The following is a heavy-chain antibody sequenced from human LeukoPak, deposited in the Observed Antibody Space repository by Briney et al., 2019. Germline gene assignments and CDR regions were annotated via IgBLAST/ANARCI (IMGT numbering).Heavy chain of an antibody. CDR2: IYSGGST. CDR1: GFTFSSYS. CDR3: AFSSYYLQGNYYYMDV. Sequence: GGSLRLSCAASGFTFSSYSMNWVRQAPGKGLEWVSVIYSGGSTYYADSVKGRFTISRDNSKSTLYLLMNSLRAEDTAVYYCAFSSYYLQGNYYYMDVWGKGTTVTVSS. V-gene: IGHV3-66*01. D-gene: IGHD1-26*01. J-gene: IGHJ6*03.